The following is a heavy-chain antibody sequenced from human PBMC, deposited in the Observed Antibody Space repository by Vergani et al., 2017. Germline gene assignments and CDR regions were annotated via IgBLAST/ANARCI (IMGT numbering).Heavy chain of an antibody. CDR1: GFTFSSYS. Sequence: EVQLVESGGGLVKPGGSLRLSCAASGFTFSSYSMNWVRQAPGKGLEWVSVIYSGGSTYYADSVKGRFTISRDNSKNTLYLQMNSLRAEDTAVYYCARDIRGMDVWGQGTTVTVSS. J-gene: IGHJ6*02. D-gene: IGHD2-15*01. V-gene: IGHV3-66*02. CDR2: IYSGGST. CDR3: ARDIRGMDV.